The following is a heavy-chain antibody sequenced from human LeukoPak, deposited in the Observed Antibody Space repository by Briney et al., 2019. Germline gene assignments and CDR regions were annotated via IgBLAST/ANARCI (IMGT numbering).Heavy chain of an antibody. CDR2: ISGSGGST. V-gene: IGHV3-23*01. CDR1: GFTFSSYA. J-gene: IGHJ4*02. Sequence: GGSLRLSCAASGFTFSSYAMSWVRQAPGKGLEWVSVISGSGGSTYYADSVKGRFTISRDNSNNTLYLQMNSLRAEDTAVYYCAKDLTTVTSQGDYWGQGTLVTVSS. D-gene: IGHD4-17*01. CDR3: AKDLTTVTSQGDY.